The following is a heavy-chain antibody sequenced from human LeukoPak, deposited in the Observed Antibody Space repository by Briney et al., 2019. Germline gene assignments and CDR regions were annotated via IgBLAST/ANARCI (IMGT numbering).Heavy chain of an antibody. D-gene: IGHD5-12*01. Sequence: GGSLRLSCLVSGFSFSSYEMNWVRRAPGKGLEWVSYISSRFDVHYADSVKGRFTISRDNARDSLFLQMNSLRAEDTAVYYCARSLSGYVIDPFFDQRGQGTLVTVSS. V-gene: IGHV3-48*03. CDR1: GFSFSSYE. CDR2: ISSRFDV. J-gene: IGHJ4*02. CDR3: ARSLSGYVIDPFFDQ.